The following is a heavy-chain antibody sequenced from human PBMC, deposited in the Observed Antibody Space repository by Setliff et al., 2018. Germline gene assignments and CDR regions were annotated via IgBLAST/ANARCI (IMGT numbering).Heavy chain of an antibody. CDR3: ARSPITIFGVVLHPLDY. CDR1: GGSFSGYY. D-gene: IGHD3-3*01. CDR2: INHSGST. V-gene: IGHV4-34*01. J-gene: IGHJ4*02. Sequence: SETLSLTCAVYGGSFSGYYWSWIRQPPGKGLEWIGEINHSGSTNYNPSLRSRVTISVDTSKNQFSLKLSSVTAADTAVYYCARSPITIFGVVLHPLDYWGQGTLVTVSS.